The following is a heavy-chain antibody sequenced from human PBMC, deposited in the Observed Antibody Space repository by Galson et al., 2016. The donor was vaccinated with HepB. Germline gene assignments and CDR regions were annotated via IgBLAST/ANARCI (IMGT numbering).Heavy chain of an antibody. CDR2: IDWDDDK. J-gene: IGHJ3*01. CDR1: GFSLSTTGMC. Sequence: PALVKPTQTLTLTCTFSGFSLSTTGMCVSWVRQPPGKALEWLALIDWDDDKYYSTSLKTRLTISKDTSKNQVVLTMSNMDPVDTATFYCVRTIGGLEDAFDCWGQGTVLTVSS. CDR3: VRTIGGLEDAFDC. D-gene: IGHD3-10*01. V-gene: IGHV2-70*20.